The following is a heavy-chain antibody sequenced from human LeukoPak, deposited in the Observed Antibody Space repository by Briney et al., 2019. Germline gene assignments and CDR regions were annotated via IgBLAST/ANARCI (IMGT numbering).Heavy chain of an antibody. D-gene: IGHD6-13*01. CDR1: GFTVSSNY. J-gene: IGHJ4*02. V-gene: IGHV3-66*01. CDR2: IYSGGST. Sequence: GGSLRLSCAASGFTVSSNYMSWVRQAPGKGLEWVSVIYSGGSTYYADSVKGRFTISRDNYKNTLYLQMNSLRAEDTAVYYCARDRGQQQLEFDYWGQGTLVTVSS. CDR3: ARDRGQQQLEFDY.